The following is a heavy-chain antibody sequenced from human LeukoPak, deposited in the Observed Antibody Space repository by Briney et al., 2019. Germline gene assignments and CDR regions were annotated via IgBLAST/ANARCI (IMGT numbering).Heavy chain of an antibody. Sequence: GGSLRLSWAASGFTVSSSFICWVRRAPGKVLEGVSFIHRDDKTYYADSVKGRFTMSRDSSKNTLYLQMNSLGADDTAVYYCAREVISTPSYFDYWGQGSLVTVSS. CDR1: GFTVSSSF. CDR2: IHRDDKT. V-gene: IGHV3-53*01. D-gene: IGHD2-2*01. CDR3: AREVISTPSYFDY. J-gene: IGHJ4*02.